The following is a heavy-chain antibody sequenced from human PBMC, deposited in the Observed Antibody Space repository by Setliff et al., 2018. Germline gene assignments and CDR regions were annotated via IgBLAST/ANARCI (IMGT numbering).Heavy chain of an antibody. CDR1: GGSISSYY. Sequence: SETLSLTCTVSGGSISSYYWSWIRQPPGKELEWMAYVYYAGDTYYNPSLKGRISISVDTSKNQFSLNLISVTAADTAVYYCAGSQGSGGYYSNSPYYFHYWGQGTLVTVSS. CDR3: AGSQGSGGYYSNSPYYFHY. J-gene: IGHJ4*02. V-gene: IGHV4-59*03. CDR2: VYYAGDT. D-gene: IGHD3-10*01.